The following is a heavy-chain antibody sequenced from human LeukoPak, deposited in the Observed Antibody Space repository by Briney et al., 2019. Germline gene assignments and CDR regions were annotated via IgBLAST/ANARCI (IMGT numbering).Heavy chain of an antibody. CDR2: IYYSGST. J-gene: IGHJ4*02. CDR1: GGSISSYY. CDR3: ARSICSGGSCYSDY. D-gene: IGHD2-15*01. Sequence: PSETLSLTCTVSGGSISSYYWSWIRQPPGKGLEWIGYIYYSGSTNYNPSLKSRATISVDTSKNQFSLNLSSVTAADTAVYYCARSICSGGSCYSDYWGQGTLVTVSS. V-gene: IGHV4-59*01.